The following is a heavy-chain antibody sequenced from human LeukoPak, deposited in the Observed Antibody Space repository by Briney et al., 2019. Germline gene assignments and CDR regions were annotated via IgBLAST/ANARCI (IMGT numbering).Heavy chain of an antibody. CDR2: MNPNSGNT. V-gene: IGHV1-8*01. Sequence: ASVKVSCKASGYTFASYDINWVRQATGQGLEWMGWMNPNSGNTGYAQKFQGRVTMTRNTSISTAYMELSSLRSEDTAVYYCASWGELDRGPHDYWGQGTLVTVSS. CDR3: ASWGELDRGPHDY. CDR1: GYTFASYD. J-gene: IGHJ4*02. D-gene: IGHD3-16*01.